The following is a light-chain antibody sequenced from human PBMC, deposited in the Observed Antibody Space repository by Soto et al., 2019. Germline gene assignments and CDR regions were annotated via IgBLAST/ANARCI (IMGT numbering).Light chain of an antibody. V-gene: IGLV2-14*01. CDR1: SSDIGGYNA. J-gene: IGLJ1*01. CDR2: EVT. Sequence: QSALTQPASVSGSPGQTITISCTGTSSDIGGYNAVSWYQHHPGKAPKLIIYEVTHRPSGVSDRFLASKSGNTASLTISGLQAEDEADYYCNSFRVSHLYVFGTGTKSPS. CDR3: NSFRVSHLYV.